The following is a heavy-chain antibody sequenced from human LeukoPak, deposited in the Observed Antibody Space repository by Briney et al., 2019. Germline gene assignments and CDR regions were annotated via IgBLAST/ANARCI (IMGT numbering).Heavy chain of an antibody. V-gene: IGHV1-69*05. Sequence: SVKVSCKASGGTFSSYAISWVRQAPGQGLEWMGRLIPIFVTANYAQTFQSRVTITTDESTSTAYMELSSLRSADTAVYYCARAMTAGLGWFDPWGQGTLVTVSS. J-gene: IGHJ5*02. CDR2: LIPIFVTA. CDR3: ARAMTAGLGWFDP. D-gene: IGHD3/OR15-3a*01. CDR1: GGTFSSYA.